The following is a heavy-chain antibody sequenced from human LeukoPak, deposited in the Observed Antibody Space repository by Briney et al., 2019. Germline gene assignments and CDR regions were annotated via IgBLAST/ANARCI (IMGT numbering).Heavy chain of an antibody. CDR2: ISSSGSTI. V-gene: IGHV3-48*03. J-gene: IGHJ4*02. CDR1: GFTFSNYE. CDR3: ARSTAVAGEYYFDY. Sequence: GGSLRLSCAASGFTFSNYEMNWVRQAPGKGLEWVSYISSSGSTIYYADSVKGRFTISRDNAKNSLYLQMNSLGAEDTAVYYCARSTAVAGEYYFDYWGQGTLVTVSS. D-gene: IGHD6-19*01.